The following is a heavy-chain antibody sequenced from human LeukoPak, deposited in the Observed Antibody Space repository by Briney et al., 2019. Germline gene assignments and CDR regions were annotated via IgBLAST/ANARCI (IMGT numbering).Heavy chain of an antibody. CDR3: ARGSSLIGGFDY. D-gene: IGHD2-8*01. Sequence: PGGSLRLSCAASGFTFNQHSTSWIRQAPGKGLEWLSYISRTGGAVHYADSVEGRFTISRDNARNSLSLQMNGLRADDTAVYFCARGSSLIGGFDYWGRGTLVTVSS. CDR2: ISRTGGAV. V-gene: IGHV3-11*01. J-gene: IGHJ4*02. CDR1: GFTFNQHS.